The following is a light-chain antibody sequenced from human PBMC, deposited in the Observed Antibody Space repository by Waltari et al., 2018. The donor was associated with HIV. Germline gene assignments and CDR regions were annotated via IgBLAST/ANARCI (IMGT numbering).Light chain of an antibody. CDR1: SSDVGNYNL. Sequence: QSALTQPASVSGSPGQSITISCIGTSSDVGNYNLVSWYQQHPCKAPKLMIYEVSKRPSGVSNRFSGSKSGNTASLTISGLQADDEADYYCCSYATSSTSLYVFGTGTKVTVL. V-gene: IGLV2-23*02. CDR3: CSYATSSTSLYV. CDR2: EVS. J-gene: IGLJ1*01.